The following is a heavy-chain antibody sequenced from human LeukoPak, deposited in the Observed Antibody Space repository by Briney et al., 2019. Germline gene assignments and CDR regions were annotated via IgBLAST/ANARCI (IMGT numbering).Heavy chain of an antibody. Sequence: PSETLSLTCTVSGGSISNYYWSWIRQPAGKGLEWIGRIYTSGSTNYNPSLKSRVTISVDKSKNQFSLKLSSVTAADTAVYYCARAVTGTAGPVYYYYYMDVWGKGTTVTVSS. CDR3: ARAVTGTAGPVYYYYYMDV. CDR2: IYTSGST. V-gene: IGHV4-4*07. D-gene: IGHD1-1*01. CDR1: GGSISNYY. J-gene: IGHJ6*03.